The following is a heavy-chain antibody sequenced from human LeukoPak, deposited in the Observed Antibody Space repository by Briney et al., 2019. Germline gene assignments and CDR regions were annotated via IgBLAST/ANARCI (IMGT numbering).Heavy chain of an antibody. CDR3: AKKGYAGSGTYSYYFDY. J-gene: IGHJ4*02. CDR1: GYTFTGYY. Sequence: ASVKVSCKASGYTFTGYYMHWVRQAPGQGLEWMGWINPNSGGTNYAPKFQGWVTMTRDTSISTAYMELSRLRSDDTAVYYCAKKGYAGSGTYSYYFDYWGQGTLVTVTS. V-gene: IGHV1-2*04. CDR2: INPNSGGT. D-gene: IGHD3-10*01.